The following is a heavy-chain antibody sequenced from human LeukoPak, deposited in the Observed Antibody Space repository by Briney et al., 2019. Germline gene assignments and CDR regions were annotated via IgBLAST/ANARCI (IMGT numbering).Heavy chain of an antibody. CDR2: IYYSGST. V-gene: IGHV4-39*07. D-gene: IGHD6-13*01. J-gene: IGHJ6*03. CDR3: ARVAGPPQDSSSWYYYYYMDV. Sequence: PSETLSLTCTVSGGSISSSSYYWGWTRQPPGKGLEWIGSIYYSGSTYYNPSLKSRVTISVDTSKNQFSLKLSSVTAADTAVYYCARVAGPPQDSSSWYYYYYMDVWGKGTTVTVSS. CDR1: GGSISSSSYY.